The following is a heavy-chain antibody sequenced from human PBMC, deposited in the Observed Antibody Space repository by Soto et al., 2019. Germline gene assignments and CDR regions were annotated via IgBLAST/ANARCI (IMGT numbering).Heavy chain of an antibody. CDR1: GGSFSGYY. CDR3: AGGPRYPWFDP. V-gene: IGHV4-34*01. D-gene: IGHD1-26*01. J-gene: IGHJ5*02. Sequence: QVQLQQWGAGLLKPSETLSLICAVYGGSFSGYYWSWIRQPPGKGLEWIGEINHSGSTNYNPSLKSRVTLSVDTSKNQFSLKLSSVTAADTAVYYCAGGPRYPWFDPWGQGTLVTVSS. CDR2: INHSGST.